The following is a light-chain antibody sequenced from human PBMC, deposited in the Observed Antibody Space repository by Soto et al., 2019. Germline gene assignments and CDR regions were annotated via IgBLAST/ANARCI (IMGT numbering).Light chain of an antibody. CDR3: LHQGDSPPIT. CDR2: GAS. CDR1: QSVSSNH. Sequence: IVFTQSPGTLTLSPGEGGTHSFRAIQSVSSNHLAWYQQRPGQAPRLLIYGASSRATGIPDRFRGSGSGTDFSLTISRLEPEDFAVYYCLHQGDSPPITSGQGARLEIK. J-gene: IGKJ5*01. V-gene: IGKV3-20*01.